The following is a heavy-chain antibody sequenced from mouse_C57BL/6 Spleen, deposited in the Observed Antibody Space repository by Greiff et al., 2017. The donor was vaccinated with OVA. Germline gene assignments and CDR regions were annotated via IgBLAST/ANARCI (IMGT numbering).Heavy chain of an antibody. CDR2: IYPGSGST. V-gene: IGHV1-55*01. J-gene: IGHJ2*01. Sequence: QVQLKESGAELVKPGASVKMSCKASGYTFTSYWIIWVKQRPGQGLEWIGDIYPGSGSTNYNEKFKSKATLTVDTSSSTAYMQLSSLTSEDSAVYYCARSPTDYWGQGTTLTVSS. CDR1: GYTFTSYW. CDR3: ARSPTDY.